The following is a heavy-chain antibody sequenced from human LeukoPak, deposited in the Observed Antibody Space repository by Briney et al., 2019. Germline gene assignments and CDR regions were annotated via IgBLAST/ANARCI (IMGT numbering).Heavy chain of an antibody. CDR1: GFTFSSYG. D-gene: IGHD3-9*01. Sequence: GGSLRLSYAASGFTFSSYGMSWVRQAPGKGLEWVGRIKSKTDGGTTDYAAPVKGRFTISRDDSKNTLYLQMNSLKTEDTAVYYCTLCYDILTGYSTDAFDIWGQGTMVTVSS. CDR2: IKSKTDGGTT. V-gene: IGHV3-15*01. CDR3: TLCYDILTGYSTDAFDI. J-gene: IGHJ3*02.